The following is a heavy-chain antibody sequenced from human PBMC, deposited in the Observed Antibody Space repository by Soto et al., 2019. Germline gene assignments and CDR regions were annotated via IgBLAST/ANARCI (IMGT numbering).Heavy chain of an antibody. CDR2: ISYDGSNK. D-gene: IGHD1-7*01. V-gene: IGHV3-30*18. J-gene: IGHJ4*02. CDR1: GFTFSSYG. CDR3: AKDSSGITGTTIDY. Sequence: QVHLVESGGGVVQPGRSLRLSCAASGFTFSSYGMHWVRQAPSKGLEWVAIISYDGSNKYYADSMKGRFTISRDNSKNTLYLQMNTLRAEDTAMYYCAKDSSGITGTTIDYWGQGTLVTVSS.